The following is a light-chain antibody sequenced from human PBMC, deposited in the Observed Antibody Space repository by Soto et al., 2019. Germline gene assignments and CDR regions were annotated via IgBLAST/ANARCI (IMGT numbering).Light chain of an antibody. Sequence: ELLFTHSPAPLSFPPGEIATLSCMASQSVSSYLAWYQQKPGQAPRLLIYDASNRATGIPARFSGSGSGTDFTLTISSLEPEDFAVYYCKQRSKWQPGITFGPGIRLEIK. CDR1: QSVSSY. V-gene: IGKV3-11*01. J-gene: IGKJ5*01. CDR3: KQRSKWQPGIT. CDR2: DAS.